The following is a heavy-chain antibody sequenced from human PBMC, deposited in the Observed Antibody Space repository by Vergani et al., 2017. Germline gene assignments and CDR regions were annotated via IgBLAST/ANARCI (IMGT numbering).Heavy chain of an antibody. CDR3: AREKGYPDAFDI. J-gene: IGHJ3*02. D-gene: IGHD2-15*01. V-gene: IGHV1-46*01. CDR2: INPSGGST. Sequence: QVQLVQSGAEVKKPGASVKVSCKASGYTFTSYYMHWVRQAPGQGLEWMGIINPSGGSTSYAQKFQGRVTISRDNAKNSLYLQMNSLRAEDTALYYCAREKGYPDAFDIWGQGTMVTVSS. CDR1: GYTFTSYY.